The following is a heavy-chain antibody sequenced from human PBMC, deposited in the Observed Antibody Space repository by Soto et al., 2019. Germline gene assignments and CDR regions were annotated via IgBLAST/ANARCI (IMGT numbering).Heavy chain of an antibody. J-gene: IGHJ6*02. D-gene: IGHD6-6*01. CDR2: MNPHSGNT. Sequence: QVQLVQSGAEVKKPGASVKVSCKASGYTFTSYDINWVRQATGQGLEWMGWMNPHSGNTGYAQKFQGRVTRTRNTSIGTAYMELCSLRSADTDVYYWARRGLSSSSTFGYYYYGMDVWGQGTRVTVSS. CDR3: ARRGLSSSSTFGYYYYGMDV. V-gene: IGHV1-8*01. CDR1: GYTFTSYD.